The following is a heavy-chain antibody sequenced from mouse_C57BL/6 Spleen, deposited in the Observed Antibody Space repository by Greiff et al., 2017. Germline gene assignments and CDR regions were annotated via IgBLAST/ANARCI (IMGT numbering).Heavy chain of an antibody. Sequence: VKLQQSGAELVRPGTSVKVSCKASGYAFTNYLIAWVKQRPGQGLEWIGVINPGSGGTNYKEKFKGKATLTADKSYSTAYMQLSSLTSEDSAVYFCARSGSSYRFGYWGQGTLVTVSA. D-gene: IGHD1-1*01. CDR2: INPGSGGT. V-gene: IGHV1-54*01. CDR1: GYAFTNYL. CDR3: ARSGSSYRFGY. J-gene: IGHJ3*01.